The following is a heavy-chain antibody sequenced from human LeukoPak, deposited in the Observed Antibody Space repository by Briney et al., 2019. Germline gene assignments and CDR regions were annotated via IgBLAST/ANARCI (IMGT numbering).Heavy chain of an antibody. D-gene: IGHD3-22*01. CDR2: INPNSGGT. CDR1: GYTFIGYY. Sequence: ASVKVSCKASGYTFIGYYLHWVRQAPGQGLEWMGWINPNSGGTNYAQKFQGRVTMTRDTSISTAYMELSRLRSDDTAVYYCARQTPLAYDSSGIWFDPWGQGTLVTVSS. V-gene: IGHV1-2*02. CDR3: ARQTPLAYDSSGIWFDP. J-gene: IGHJ5*02.